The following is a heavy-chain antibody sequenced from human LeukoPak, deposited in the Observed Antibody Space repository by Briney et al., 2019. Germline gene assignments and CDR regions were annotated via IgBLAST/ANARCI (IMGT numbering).Heavy chain of an antibody. CDR2: ISSSSSTI. V-gene: IGHV3-48*01. D-gene: IGHD3-9*01. CDR1: GFTFSSYS. J-gene: IGHJ4*02. Sequence: GGSLRLSCAASGFTFSSYSMNWVRQAPGKGLEWVSYISSSSSTIYYADSVKGRFTISRDNAKNSLYLQMNSLRAEDTAVYYCAKDCEYFDPLYYFDYWGQGTLVTVSS. CDR3: AKDCEYFDPLYYFDY.